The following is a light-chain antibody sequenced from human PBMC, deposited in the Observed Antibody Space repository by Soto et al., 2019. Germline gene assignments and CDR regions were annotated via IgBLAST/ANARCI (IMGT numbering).Light chain of an antibody. CDR2: DTS. CDR1: QSVSIK. Sequence: ELVMTQSPATLSVSPGERATLSCRASQSVSIKLAWYQQRPRQAPRLIIYDTSTRATGIPARFSGSGSETDFTPTISSLEPEDFAVYYCQQSSNWPPITFGQGTRLEIK. CDR3: QQSSNWPPIT. J-gene: IGKJ5*01. V-gene: IGKV3-11*01.